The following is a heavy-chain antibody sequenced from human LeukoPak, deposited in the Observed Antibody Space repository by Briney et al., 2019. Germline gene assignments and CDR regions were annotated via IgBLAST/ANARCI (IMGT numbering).Heavy chain of an antibody. Sequence: GGSLRLSCAASGFTVSSNYMSWVRQAPGKGLEWVSVIYSGGSTYYADSVKGRFTISRHNSKNTLYLQMNSLRAEDTAVYYCARDQVRGGGSSSEVYYYYYGMDVWGQGTTVTVSS. CDR3: ARDQVRGGGSSSEVYYYYYGMDV. V-gene: IGHV3-53*04. CDR2: IYSGGST. D-gene: IGHD6-6*01. CDR1: GFTVSSNY. J-gene: IGHJ6*02.